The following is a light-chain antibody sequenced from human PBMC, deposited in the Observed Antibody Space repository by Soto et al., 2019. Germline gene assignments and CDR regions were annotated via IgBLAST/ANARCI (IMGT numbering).Light chain of an antibody. CDR3: CSYTSISTSAV. CDR2: EVS. V-gene: IGLV2-14*01. J-gene: IGLJ2*01. CDR1: SSDVGGYNY. Sequence: QSVLTQPRSVSGSPGQSVTICCTGTSSDVGGYNYVSWYQQHPGKAPKLMIYEVSDRPSGVSNRFSGSKSGNTASLTISGLQTEDEADYYCCSYTSISTSAVFGGGTKLTVL.